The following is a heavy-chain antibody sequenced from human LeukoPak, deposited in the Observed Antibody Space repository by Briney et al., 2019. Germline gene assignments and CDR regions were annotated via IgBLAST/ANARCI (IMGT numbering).Heavy chain of an antibody. CDR1: GFTFSSYS. D-gene: IGHD3-10*01. Sequence: GGSLRLSCAASGFTFSSYSMNWVRQAPGKGLEWVSSISSSSSYIYYADSVKGRFTISRDNAKNSLYLQMNSLRAEDTAVYYCARVKINELLRFGELLSAYYYCGMDVWGQGTTVTVSS. CDR2: ISSSSSYI. V-gene: IGHV3-21*01. J-gene: IGHJ6*02. CDR3: ARVKINELLRFGELLSAYYYCGMDV.